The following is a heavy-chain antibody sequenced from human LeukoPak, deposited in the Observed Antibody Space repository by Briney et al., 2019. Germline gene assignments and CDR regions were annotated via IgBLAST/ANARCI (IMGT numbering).Heavy chain of an antibody. CDR2: INPNSGGT. CDR1: GYTFTGYY. Sequence: ASVKVSCKASGYTFTGYYMHWVRQAPGQGLEWMGLINPNSGGTNYAQKFQGRVTMTSDTSISTAYMELSRLRSDDTAVYYCASSGGSGSYYNYYGMDVWGQGTTVTVSS. D-gene: IGHD3-10*01. J-gene: IGHJ6*02. V-gene: IGHV1-2*02. CDR3: ASSGGSGSYYNYYGMDV.